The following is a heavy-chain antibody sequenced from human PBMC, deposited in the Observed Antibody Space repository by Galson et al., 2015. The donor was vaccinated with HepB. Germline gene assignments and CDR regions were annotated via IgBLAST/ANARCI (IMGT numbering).Heavy chain of an antibody. CDR1: GFTFSSYA. D-gene: IGHD3-10*01. CDR3: ARDFEQGVGPGYYYYGMDV. CDR2: ISYDGSNK. Sequence: SLRLSCAASGFTFSSYAMHWVRQAPGKGLEWVAVISYDGSNKYYADSVKGRFTISRDNSKNTLYLQMNSLRAEDTAVYYCARDFEQGVGPGYYYYGMDVWGQGTTVTVSS. V-gene: IGHV3-30-3*01. J-gene: IGHJ6*02.